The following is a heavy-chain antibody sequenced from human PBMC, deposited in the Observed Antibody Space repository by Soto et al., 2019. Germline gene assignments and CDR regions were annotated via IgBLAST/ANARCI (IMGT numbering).Heavy chain of an antibody. CDR2: IYYSGST. CDR3: ARDPPLDYYDSSGYPPRFDP. V-gene: IGHV4-30-4*01. J-gene: IGHJ5*02. D-gene: IGHD3-22*01. Sequence: PSGTLSLTRTFSGGSISSGDYYWGWIRQPPGKGLEGIGYIYYSGSTYYNPSLKSRVTISVDTSKNQFSLKLSSVTAADTAVYYCARDPPLDYYDSSGYPPRFDPWGQGTLVTVSS. CDR1: GGSISSGDYY.